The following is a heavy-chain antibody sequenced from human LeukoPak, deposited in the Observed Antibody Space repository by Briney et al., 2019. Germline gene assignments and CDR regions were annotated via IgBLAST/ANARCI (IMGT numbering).Heavy chain of an antibody. CDR2: IIPIFGTA. J-gene: IGHJ5*02. Sequence: SVKVSCKASGGTFSSYAISWVRQAPGQGLEWTGGIIPIFGTANYAQKFQGRVTITTDESTSTAYMELSSLRSEDTAVYYCARTPPPEHYYDSSGGWFDPWGQGTLVTVSS. CDR3: ARTPPPEHYYDSSGGWFDP. V-gene: IGHV1-69*05. D-gene: IGHD3-22*01. CDR1: GGTFSSYA.